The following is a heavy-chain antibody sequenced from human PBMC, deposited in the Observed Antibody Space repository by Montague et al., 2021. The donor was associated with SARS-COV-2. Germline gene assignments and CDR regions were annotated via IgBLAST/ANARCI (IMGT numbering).Heavy chain of an antibody. CDR2: IDWDGER. CDR3: ARTTGRYYGSRNHYFDF. D-gene: IGHD3-10*01. CDR1: GFSLKTNGMC. Sequence: PALVKPTQTLTLTCTFSGFSLKTNGMCVSWIRQSPGKALEWLARIDWDGERSYNSRLETRLTISNDTSKNQVFLTVAHMNPVDTATYYCARTTGRYYGSRNHYFDFWGQGAPVTVSS. J-gene: IGHJ4*02. V-gene: IGHV2-70*11.